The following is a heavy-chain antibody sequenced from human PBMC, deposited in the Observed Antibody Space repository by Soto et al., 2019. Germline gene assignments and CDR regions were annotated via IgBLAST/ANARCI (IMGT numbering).Heavy chain of an antibody. J-gene: IGHJ5*02. CDR1: GFTFSSYS. CDR2: ISSSSSTI. D-gene: IGHD3-9*01. Sequence: EVQLVESGGGLVQPGGSLRLSCAASGFTFSSYSMNWVRQAPGKGLEWVSYISSSSSTIYYADSVKGRFTISRDNAKTSLYLQMISLSGEDTAVYYCARVGPRDYVILTGYLKYNWFAHWGQGTLVTVSS. CDR3: ARVGPRDYVILTGYLKYNWFAH. V-gene: IGHV3-48*01.